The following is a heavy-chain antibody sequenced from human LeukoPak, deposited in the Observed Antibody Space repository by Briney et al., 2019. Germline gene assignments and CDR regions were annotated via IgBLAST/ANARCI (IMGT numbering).Heavy chain of an antibody. J-gene: IGHJ6*02. CDR3: ARLYRFLDAWGMDV. CDR1: GYTFTGYY. CDR2: INPNSGGT. Sequence: ASVKVSCKASGYTFTGYYMYWVRQAPGQGLEWMGWINPNSGGTNYAQKFQGRVTMTRDTSISTAYMELSRLRSDDTAVYYCARLYRFLDAWGMDVWGQGTTVTVSS. V-gene: IGHV1-2*02. D-gene: IGHD3-3*01.